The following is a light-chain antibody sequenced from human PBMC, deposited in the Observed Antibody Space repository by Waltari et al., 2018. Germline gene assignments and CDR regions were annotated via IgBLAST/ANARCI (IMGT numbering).Light chain of an antibody. CDR1: KLGDKY. J-gene: IGLJ2*01. CDR2: QDY. CDR3: QAWDSSTAVV. Sequence: SYELTQPPSVSVSPGQTASITCSGDKLGDKYTCWYQQKPGQSPVLGIYQDYKRPSGIPGRFSGSNAGNTATLTISGTQAMDEADYYCQAWDSSTAVVFGGGTKLTVL. V-gene: IGLV3-1*01.